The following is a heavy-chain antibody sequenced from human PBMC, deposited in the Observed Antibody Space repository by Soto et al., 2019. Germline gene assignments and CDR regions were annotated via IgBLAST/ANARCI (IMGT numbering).Heavy chain of an antibody. Sequence: TLSLTCTVSGGSISSGDYYWSWIRQPPGKGLEWIGYIYYSGSTYYNPSLKSRVTISVDTSKNQFSLKLSSVTAADTAVYYCARGITGATHFDYWGQGTLVTVSS. CDR3: ARGITGATHFDY. D-gene: IGHD1-26*01. CDR2: IYYSGST. J-gene: IGHJ4*02. V-gene: IGHV4-30-4*01. CDR1: GGSISSGDYY.